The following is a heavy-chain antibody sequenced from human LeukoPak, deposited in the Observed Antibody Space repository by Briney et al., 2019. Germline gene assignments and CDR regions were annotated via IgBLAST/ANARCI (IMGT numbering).Heavy chain of an antibody. CDR3: ARRDIVVVLAAINYFDY. D-gene: IGHD2-2*01. Sequence: ASVKVSCKASGYTFTGYYMHWVRQAPGQGLEWMGWINPNSGGTNYAQKFQGRVTMTRDTSISTAYMELSRLRSDDTAVYYCARRDIVVVLAAINYFDYWGQGTLVTVSS. CDR1: GYTFTGYY. J-gene: IGHJ4*02. V-gene: IGHV1-2*02. CDR2: INPNSGGT.